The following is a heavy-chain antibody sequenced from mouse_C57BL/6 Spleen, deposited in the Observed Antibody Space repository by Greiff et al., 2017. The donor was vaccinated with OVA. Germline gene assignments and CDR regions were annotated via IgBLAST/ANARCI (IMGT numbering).Heavy chain of an antibody. V-gene: IGHV1-69*01. CDR3: ARRANWGYWYFDV. D-gene: IGHD4-1*01. CDR1: GYTFTSYW. CDR2: IDPSDSYT. Sequence: QVQLKEPGAELVMPGASVKLSCKASGYTFTSYWMHWVKQRPGQGLEWIGEIDPSDSYTNYNQKFKGKSTLTVDKSSSTAYMQLSSLTSEDSAVYYCARRANWGYWYFDVWGTGTTVTVSS. J-gene: IGHJ1*03.